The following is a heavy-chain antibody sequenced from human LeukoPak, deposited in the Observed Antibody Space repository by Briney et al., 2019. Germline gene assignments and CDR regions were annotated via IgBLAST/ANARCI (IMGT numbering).Heavy chain of an antibody. CDR2: IIPILGIA. V-gene: IGHV1-69*02. D-gene: IGHD6-19*01. Sequence: SVKVSCKASGGTFSSYTISWVRQAPGQGLEWMGRIIPILGIANYAQKFQGRVTITADKSTSTAYMELSSLRSEDTAVYYCARGGSGWYGGYNWFDPWGQGTLVTVSS. CDR3: ARGGSGWYGGYNWFDP. CDR1: GGTFSSYT. J-gene: IGHJ5*02.